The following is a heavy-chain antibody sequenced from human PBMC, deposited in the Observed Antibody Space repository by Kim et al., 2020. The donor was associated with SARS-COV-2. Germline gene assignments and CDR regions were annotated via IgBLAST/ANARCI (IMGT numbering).Heavy chain of an antibody. CDR2: ISGSGGST. D-gene: IGHD6-13*01. Sequence: GGSLRLSCAASGFTFSSYAMSWVRQAPGKGLEWVSAISGSGGSTYYADSVKGRFTISRDNSKNTLYLQMNSLRAEDTAVYYCAKDPHFFVAAARVGGFDYWGQGTLVTVSS. J-gene: IGHJ4*02. CDR3: AKDPHFFVAAARVGGFDY. CDR1: GFTFSSYA. V-gene: IGHV3-23*01.